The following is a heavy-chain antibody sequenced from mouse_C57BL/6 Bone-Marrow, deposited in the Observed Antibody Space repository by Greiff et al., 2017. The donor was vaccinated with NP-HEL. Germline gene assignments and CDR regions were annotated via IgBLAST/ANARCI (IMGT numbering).Heavy chain of an antibody. CDR3: ARGDYSYYYGSSYDY. CDR2: IHPNSGST. V-gene: IGHV1-64*01. D-gene: IGHD1-1*01. J-gene: IGHJ2*01. CDR1: GYTFTSYW. Sequence: QVQLQQPGAELVKPGASVKLSCKASGYTFTSYWMHWVKQRPGQGLEWIGMIHPNSGSTNYNEKFKSKATLTVDKSSSTAYMQLSSLTSEDSAVYYCARGDYSYYYGSSYDYWGQGTTLTVSS.